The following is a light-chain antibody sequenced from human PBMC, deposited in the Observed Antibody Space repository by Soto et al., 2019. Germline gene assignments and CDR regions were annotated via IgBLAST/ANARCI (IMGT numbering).Light chain of an antibody. J-gene: IGKJ3*01. V-gene: IGKV1-9*01. CDR1: QGVRSY. Sequence: IPLTQSPSSLSASVGDRVTITCRASQGVRSYLAWYQQKPEQAPKLLIYGASTLQSGVPSRFSGSGSGTDFTLTISNLQPEDFATYYCQQLNSYPSITFGPGTTVDVK. CDR3: QQLNSYPSIT. CDR2: GAS.